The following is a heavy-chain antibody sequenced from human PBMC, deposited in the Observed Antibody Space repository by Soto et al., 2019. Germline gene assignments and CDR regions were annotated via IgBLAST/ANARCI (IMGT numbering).Heavy chain of an antibody. Sequence: LRLSCAASEFTFSNYAMSWVRQAPGKGLEWVSAISYGGGTTYYADSVKGRFTISRDNSKNTLYLQMNSLRAEDTAVYYCAKNPGYYYDSTGYHFDYWGQGTLVTVSS. CDR3: AKNPGYYYDSTGYHFDY. D-gene: IGHD3-22*01. CDR1: EFTFSNYA. J-gene: IGHJ4*02. V-gene: IGHV3-23*01. CDR2: ISYGGGTT.